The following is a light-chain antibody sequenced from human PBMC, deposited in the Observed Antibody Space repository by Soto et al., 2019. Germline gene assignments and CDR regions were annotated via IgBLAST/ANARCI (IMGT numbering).Light chain of an antibody. CDR1: QSVSDY. CDR3: QQRVNWPPT. J-gene: IGKJ4*01. Sequence: ETVLTQSPARLSLSPGERATLSCRAGQSVSDYLAWYQQKPGQPPRLLFFDASNRVTGVQARFSAGGSGTDFTLIISNLEPEDFAVYYCQQRVNWPPTFGGGTKVDIK. CDR2: DAS. V-gene: IGKV3-11*01.